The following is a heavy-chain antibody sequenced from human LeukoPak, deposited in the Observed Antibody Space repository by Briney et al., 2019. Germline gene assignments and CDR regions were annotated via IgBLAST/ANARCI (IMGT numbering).Heavy chain of an antibody. Sequence: GGSLRLSCAASGFTFSSYMNWVRQAQGKGLEWVSLISWDGGSTYYADSVKGRFTISRDNSKNSLYLQMNSLRTEDTALYYCAKDGAGGVYYYYMDVWGKGTTVTVSS. CDR3: AKDGAGGVYYYYMDV. J-gene: IGHJ6*03. CDR2: ISWDGGST. V-gene: IGHV3-43*01. D-gene: IGHD3-10*01. CDR1: GFTFSSY.